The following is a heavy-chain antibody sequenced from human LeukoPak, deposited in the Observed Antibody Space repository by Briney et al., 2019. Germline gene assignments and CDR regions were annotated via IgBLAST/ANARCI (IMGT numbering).Heavy chain of an antibody. CDR1: GGSISSSSYY. CDR3: ARHYRQYDFWSGYSFTDVDY. J-gene: IGHJ4*02. Sequence: SETLSLTCTVSGGSISSSSYYGGWIRQPPGKGLEWIGSIYYSGSTYYNPSLKSRVTISVDTSKNQFSLKLSSVTAAYTAVYYCARHYRQYDFWSGYSFTDVDYWGQGTLVTVSS. CDR2: IYYSGST. V-gene: IGHV4-39*01. D-gene: IGHD3-3*01.